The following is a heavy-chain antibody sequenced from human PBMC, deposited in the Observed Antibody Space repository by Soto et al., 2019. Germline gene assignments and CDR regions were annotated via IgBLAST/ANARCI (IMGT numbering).Heavy chain of an antibody. V-gene: IGHV4-39*01. CDR3: ARFNTIFGVVMDY. J-gene: IGHJ4*02. D-gene: IGHD3-3*01. CDR2: IYYSGST. Sequence: SETLSLTCTVSGGSISSSSYYWGWIRQPPGKGLEWIGSIYYSGSTYYNPSLKSRVTIPVDTSKNQFSLKLSSVTAADTAVYYCARFNTIFGVVMDYWGQGTLVTVSS. CDR1: GGSISSSSYY.